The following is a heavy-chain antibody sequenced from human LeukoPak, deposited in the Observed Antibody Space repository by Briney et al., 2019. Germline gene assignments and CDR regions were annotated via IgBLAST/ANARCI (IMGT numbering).Heavy chain of an antibody. CDR3: ARLPTVTTFDYYGMDV. CDR2: IYPGDSDT. Sequence: KTGESLKISCKGSGYSFTSYWIGWVRQMPGKGLEWMGIIYPGDSDTRYSPSFQGQVTISADKSISTAYLQWSSLRASDTAMYYCARLPTVTTFDYYGMDVWGQGTTVTVSS. CDR1: GYSFTSYW. J-gene: IGHJ6*02. D-gene: IGHD4-17*01. V-gene: IGHV5-51*01.